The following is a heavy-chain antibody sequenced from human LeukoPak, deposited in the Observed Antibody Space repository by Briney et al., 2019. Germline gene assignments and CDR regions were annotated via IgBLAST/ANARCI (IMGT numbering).Heavy chain of an antibody. CDR1: GGSISSYY. J-gene: IGHJ6*03. Sequence: PSETLSLTCTASGGSISSYYWSWIRQPPGKGLEWIGYIYYSGSTNYNPSLKSRVTISVDTSKNQFSVKLGSVTAADTAVYYCARVEEGYGSGRRENYYYYYMDVWGKGTTVTISS. V-gene: IGHV4-59*01. D-gene: IGHD3-10*01. CDR3: ARVEEGYGSGRRENYYYYYMDV. CDR2: IYYSGST.